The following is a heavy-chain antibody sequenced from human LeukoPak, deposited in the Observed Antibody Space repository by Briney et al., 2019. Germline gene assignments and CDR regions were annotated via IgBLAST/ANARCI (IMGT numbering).Heavy chain of an antibody. V-gene: IGHV3-7*05. J-gene: IGHJ3*02. D-gene: IGHD2-15*01. Sequence: PGGSLRLSCAASGFTFSNYWMIWVRQAPGKGLECVGNIKQDGSEKRYADSVRGRFSISRDNAQTSLYLQMNSLRAEDTAVYYCARDRVVGLGIDNAFDIWGQGTMVTVSS. CDR2: IKQDGSEK. CDR1: GFTFSNYW. CDR3: ARDRVVGLGIDNAFDI.